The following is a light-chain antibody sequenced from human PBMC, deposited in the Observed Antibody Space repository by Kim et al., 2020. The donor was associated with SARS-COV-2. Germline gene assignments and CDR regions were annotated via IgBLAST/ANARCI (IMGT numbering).Light chain of an antibody. Sequence: GQSITISCTGTSSDVGCYTYVSCYQQPPGKAPKLMIYGVSNRPSGVSNRFSGSKSGNTASLTISVLQAEDEADYYCSSYTTSTSVVFGGGTQLTVL. V-gene: IGLV2-14*03. CDR2: GVS. J-gene: IGLJ2*01. CDR1: SSDVGCYTY. CDR3: SSYTTSTSVV.